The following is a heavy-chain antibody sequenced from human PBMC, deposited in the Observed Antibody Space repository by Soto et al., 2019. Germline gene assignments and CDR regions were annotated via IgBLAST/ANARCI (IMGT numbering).Heavy chain of an antibody. J-gene: IGHJ5*02. CDR1: GGSVSSGSYY. V-gene: IGHV4-61*01. CDR3: GGTYYYDSSGPHGWFVP. D-gene: IGHD3-22*01. Sequence: SETLSLTCTFSGGSVSSGSYYWSWIRQPPGKGLEWIGYIYYSGSTNYNPSLKSRVTISVDTSKNQFSLKLSSVTAADTAVYYCGGTYYYDSSGPHGWFVPWGQGTLLTVSS. CDR2: IYYSGST.